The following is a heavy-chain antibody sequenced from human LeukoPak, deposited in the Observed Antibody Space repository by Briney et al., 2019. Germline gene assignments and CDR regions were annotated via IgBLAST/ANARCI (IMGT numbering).Heavy chain of an antibody. D-gene: IGHD3-3*01. CDR3: AGGRFLEWLFYYYYYGMDV. J-gene: IGHJ6*02. CDR2: INPSCGST. Sequence: ASVKVSCKASGYTFTSYYMHWVRQAPGQGVEGMGIINPSCGSTSYAQKFQGRVTMTRDTSTSTVYMELSSLRSEDTAVYYCAGGRFLEWLFYYYYYGMDVWGQGTTVTVSS. CDR1: GYTFTSYY. V-gene: IGHV1-46*01.